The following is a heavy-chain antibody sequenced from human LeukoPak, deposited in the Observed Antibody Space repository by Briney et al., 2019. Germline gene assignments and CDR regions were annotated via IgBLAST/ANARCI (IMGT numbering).Heavy chain of an antibody. CDR1: GYTFSNYG. D-gene: IGHD2-2*01. CDR2: ISAYNNNT. Sequence: ASVKVSCKTSGYTFSNYGVSWVRQAPGQGLEWMGWISAYNNNTNYAQKFQGRLTMTTDTSTGTAYMELRSLRSDDTAVYYCARGARISSSWYSSVWGQGTLITVS. CDR3: ARGARISSSWYSSV. V-gene: IGHV1-18*01. J-gene: IGHJ4*02.